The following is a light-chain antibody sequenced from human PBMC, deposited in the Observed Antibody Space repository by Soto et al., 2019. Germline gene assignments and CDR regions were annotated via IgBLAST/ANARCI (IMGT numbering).Light chain of an antibody. J-gene: IGKJ2*01. V-gene: IGKV1-5*03. CDR2: KAS. CDR3: QQYNNYSPYT. CDR1: QSISNW. Sequence: DIQMTQSPSTLSASVGDRVTITCRASQSISNWLAWYQKKPGKAPKLLIYKASSLESGVPSRFNGSGSGTEFTLTISSLQPDDFATYYCQQYNNYSPYTFGQGTKLEIK.